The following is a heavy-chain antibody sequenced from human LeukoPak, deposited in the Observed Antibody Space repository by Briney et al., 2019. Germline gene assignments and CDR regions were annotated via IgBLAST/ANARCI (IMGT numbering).Heavy chain of an antibody. D-gene: IGHD6-13*01. Sequence: GESLKISCKGSGYSFTSYWIGWVRQMPGKGLEWMGIIYPGDSDTRYSPSFQGQVTISADKSISTAYLQWSSLKASDTAMYYCARPSYSSSWYGGKSYYYYGMDVWGQGTTVTVSS. J-gene: IGHJ6*02. CDR3: ARPSYSSSWYGGKSYYYYGMDV. V-gene: IGHV5-51*01. CDR2: IYPGDSDT. CDR1: GYSFTSYW.